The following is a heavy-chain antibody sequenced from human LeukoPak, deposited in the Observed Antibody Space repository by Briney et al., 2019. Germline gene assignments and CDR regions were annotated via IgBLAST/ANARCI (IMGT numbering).Heavy chain of an antibody. CDR3: STDAPAYCGADICYSGASNGGFDP. CDR1: GFTFSSYS. J-gene: IGHJ5*02. D-gene: IGHD2-15*01. V-gene: IGHV3-64*01. CDR2: ISSDGGII. Sequence: GGSLRLSCAASGFTFSSYSMHWGRQAPGKGVEYVSTISSDGGIIYYANSVKGRLTISRDNSKNMLYVEMGRRRGEEMGGYYCSTDAPAYCGADICYSGASNGGFDPWRQGTLVTVSS.